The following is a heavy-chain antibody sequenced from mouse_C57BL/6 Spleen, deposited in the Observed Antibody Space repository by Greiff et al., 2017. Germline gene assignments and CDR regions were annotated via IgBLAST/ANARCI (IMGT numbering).Heavy chain of an antibody. J-gene: IGHJ3*01. D-gene: IGHD1-1*01. CDR3: ATTVVAPGFAY. V-gene: IGHV1-50*01. CDR1: GYTFTSYW. Sequence: VQLQQPGAELVKPGASVKLSCKASGYTFTSYWMQWVKQRPGQGLEWIGEIDPSDSYTNYNQKFKGKATLTVDTASSTAYMQLSSLTSEDSAVYYCATTVVAPGFAYGGQGTLVTVSA. CDR2: IDPSDSYT.